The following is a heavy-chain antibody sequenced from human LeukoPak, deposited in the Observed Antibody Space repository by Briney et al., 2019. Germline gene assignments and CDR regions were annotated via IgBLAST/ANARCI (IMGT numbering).Heavy chain of an antibody. D-gene: IGHD3-10*01. V-gene: IGHV5-51*01. CDR2: IYPGDSDT. CDR3: ARRVGSYEYFDY. CDR1: GYDFTTYW. J-gene: IGHJ4*02. Sequence: GESLKISCKGSGYDFTTYWIAWVRQMPGKGLEWMGIIYPGDSDTRYNPFFQGQVTISADKSISTAYLQWSSLKASDTAMYYCARRVGSYEYFDYWGQGTLVTVSS.